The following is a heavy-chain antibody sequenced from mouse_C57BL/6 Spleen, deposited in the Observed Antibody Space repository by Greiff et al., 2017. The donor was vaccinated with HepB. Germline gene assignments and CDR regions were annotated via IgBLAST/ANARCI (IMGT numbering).Heavy chain of an antibody. V-gene: IGHV5-4*01. CDR2: ISDGGSYT. CDR1: GFTFSSYA. Sequence: DVMLVESGGGLVKPGGSLKLSCAASGFTFSSYAMSWVRQTPEKRLEWVATISDGGSYTYYPDNVKGRFTISRDNAKNNLYLQMSHLKSEDTAMYYCAREDSHFDYWGQGTTLTVSS. J-gene: IGHJ2*01. CDR3: AREDSHFDY.